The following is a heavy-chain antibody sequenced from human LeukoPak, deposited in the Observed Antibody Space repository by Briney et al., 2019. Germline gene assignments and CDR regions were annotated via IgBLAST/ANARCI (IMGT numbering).Heavy chain of an antibody. D-gene: IGHD3-22*01. V-gene: IGHV3-23*01. J-gene: IGHJ4*02. CDR1: EFTFNSYG. CDR2: ISGSGGST. Sequence: GGSLRLSCAASEFTFNSYGMSWVRQTPGKGLERVSGISGSGGSTYYADSVKGRFTISRDNSKSTLSMQMNSLRAEDTAVYYCASTLRTYYYESNGYYPLDYWGQGTLVTVSS. CDR3: ASTLRTYYYESNGYYPLDY.